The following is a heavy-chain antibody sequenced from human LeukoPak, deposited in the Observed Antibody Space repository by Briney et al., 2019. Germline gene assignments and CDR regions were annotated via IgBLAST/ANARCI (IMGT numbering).Heavy chain of an antibody. V-gene: IGHV3-7*01. CDR2: IKQDGSEK. J-gene: IGHJ4*02. Sequence: GGSLRLSCVASGFTFSSYWMSWVRQAPGKGLEWAANIKQDGSEKYYVDSVKGRFTISRDNAKNSLYLQMNSLRAEDTAVYYCARVLLPLYYFDYWGQGTLVTVSS. CDR1: GFTFSSYW. CDR3: ARVLLPLYYFDY.